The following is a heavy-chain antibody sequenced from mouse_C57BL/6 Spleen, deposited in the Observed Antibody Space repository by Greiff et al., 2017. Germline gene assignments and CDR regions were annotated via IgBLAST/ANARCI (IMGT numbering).Heavy chain of an antibody. CDR2: INPSNGGT. Sequence: QVQLQQPGTELVKPGASVKLSCKASGYTFTSYWMHWVKQRPGQGLEWIGNINPSNGGTNYNEKFKSKATLTVDKSSSTAYMQRSSLTSEDSAVYYCAREELGLYAMDYWGQGTSVTVSS. V-gene: IGHV1-53*01. CDR1: GYTFTSYW. D-gene: IGHD4-1*01. J-gene: IGHJ4*01. CDR3: AREELGLYAMDY.